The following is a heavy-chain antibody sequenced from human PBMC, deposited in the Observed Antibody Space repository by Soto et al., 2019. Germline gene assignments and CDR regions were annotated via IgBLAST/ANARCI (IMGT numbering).Heavy chain of an antibody. D-gene: IGHD2-15*01. CDR2: IYWDDDM. Sequence: QITLKESGPTLVNLTQTLTLTCTFSGFSLSTSGVGGCWIRQPPGTALEWLALIYWDDDMRHSPSLKSRCTITKDTAKNQVVLTRSNMDPVDTATYCCAHSGYCSCCSCYGRSGFDYRCQGTLVP. V-gene: IGHV2-5*02. CDR3: AHSGYCSCCSCYGRSGFDY. J-gene: IGHJ4*02. CDR1: GFSLSTSGVG.